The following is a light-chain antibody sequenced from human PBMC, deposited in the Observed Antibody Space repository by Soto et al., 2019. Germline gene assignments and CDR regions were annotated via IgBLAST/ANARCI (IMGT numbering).Light chain of an antibody. CDR3: QQYNNWPSYT. CDR1: QSVSSN. CDR2: GAS. Sequence: EIVMTQSPATLSVSPGERATLSCRASQSVSSNLAWYQKKPGQAPRLLIYGASTRATGIPARFSGSVSGTEFTLTISSLQSEDFAVYYCQQYNNWPSYTFGQGTKLEIK. J-gene: IGKJ2*01. V-gene: IGKV3-15*01.